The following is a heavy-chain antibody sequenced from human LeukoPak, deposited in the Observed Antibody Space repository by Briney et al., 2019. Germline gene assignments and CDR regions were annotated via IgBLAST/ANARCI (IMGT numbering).Heavy chain of an antibody. J-gene: IGHJ4*02. Sequence: PSETLSLTCAVSGYSISSGYYWGWIRQPPGKGLEWIGSIYHSGSTYYNPSLKSRVTISVGTSKNQFSLKLSSVTAADTAVYYCARLSYGFDYWGQGTLVTVSS. CDR2: IYHSGST. V-gene: IGHV4-38-2*01. CDR1: GYSISSGYY. D-gene: IGHD5-18*01. CDR3: ARLSYGFDY.